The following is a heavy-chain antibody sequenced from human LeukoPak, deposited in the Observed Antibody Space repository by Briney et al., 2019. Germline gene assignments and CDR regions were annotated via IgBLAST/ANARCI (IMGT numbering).Heavy chain of an antibody. D-gene: IGHD3-22*01. CDR1: GYTFTSYG. Sequence: ASVKVSCKASGYTFTSYGISWVRQAPGQGLEWMGWIGAYNGNTNYAQKLQGRVTMTTDTSTSTAYMELRSLRSDDTAVYYCARDYDSSGYSAKEPDYWGQGTLVTVSS. CDR3: ARDYDSSGYSAKEPDY. J-gene: IGHJ4*02. CDR2: IGAYNGNT. V-gene: IGHV1-18*01.